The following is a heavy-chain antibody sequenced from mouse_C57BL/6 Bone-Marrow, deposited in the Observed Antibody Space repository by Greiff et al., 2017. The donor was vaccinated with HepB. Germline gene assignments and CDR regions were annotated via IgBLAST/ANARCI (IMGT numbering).Heavy chain of an antibody. CDR1: GYTFTSYT. CDR2: INPSSGYT. J-gene: IGHJ3*01. CDR3: ARDSSPLAY. V-gene: IGHV1-4*01. D-gene: IGHD3-2*02. Sequence: QVQLQPSGAELARPGASVKMSCKASGYTFTSYTMHLVKQMPGQGLEWIGYINPSSGYTKYNQKFKDKATLTADKSSSTADMQLSSLTSEDSAVYYCARDSSPLAYWGQGTLVTVSA.